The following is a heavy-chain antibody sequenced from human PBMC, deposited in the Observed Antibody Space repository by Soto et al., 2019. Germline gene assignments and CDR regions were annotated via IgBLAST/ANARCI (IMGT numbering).Heavy chain of an antibody. J-gene: IGHJ6*02. CDR2: IDTAGDT. Sequence: EVQLVEPGGGLVQPGGSLRLSCAASGFTFSSYDMHCVRQGTGKGLEWVSTIDTAGDTYYPGSVKGRFTISRVNAKNSFYLQLNSLRAGDTAVYYCARGKALLSSYAMDVWGHGTTVTVSS. V-gene: IGHV3-13*01. D-gene: IGHD3-10*02. CDR3: ARGKALLSSYAMDV. CDR1: GFTFSSYD.